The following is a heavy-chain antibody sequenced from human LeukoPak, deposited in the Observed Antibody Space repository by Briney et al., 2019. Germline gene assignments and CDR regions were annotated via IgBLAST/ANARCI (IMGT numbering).Heavy chain of an antibody. J-gene: IGHJ4*02. Sequence: GGSLRLSCAASGFTFSSYGMHWARQAPGKGLEWVAVISYDGSNQYYADSVKGRFTISRDNSKNTLYLQMNSLRAEDAAVYYCARARGDSSSWFFFHYWGQGTLVTVSS. CDR2: ISYDGSNQ. D-gene: IGHD6-13*01. CDR3: ARARGDSSSWFFFHY. CDR1: GFTFSSYG. V-gene: IGHV3-30*03.